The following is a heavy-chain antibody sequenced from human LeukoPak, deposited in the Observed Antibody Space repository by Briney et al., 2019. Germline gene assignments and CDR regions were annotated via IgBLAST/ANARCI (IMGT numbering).Heavy chain of an antibody. CDR3: ARGTTALMDV. D-gene: IGHD2-21*02. V-gene: IGHV3-48*03. J-gene: IGHJ6*03. CDR1: GFTFSSYE. CDR2: ISSSGSTI. Sequence: GGSLRLSCAASGFTFSSYEMNWVRQAPGKGLEWVSYISSSGSTIYYADSVKGRFTISRDNAKNSLYLQMNSLRAEDTAVYYCARGTTALMDVWGKGTTVTVSS.